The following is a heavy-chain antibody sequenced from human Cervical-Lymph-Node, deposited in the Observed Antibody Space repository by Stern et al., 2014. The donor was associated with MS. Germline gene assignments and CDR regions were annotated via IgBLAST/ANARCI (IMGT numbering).Heavy chain of an antibody. J-gene: IGHJ4*02. CDR2: ITPFNGNT. D-gene: IGHD3-22*01. CDR1: GHTFTYRY. CDR3: ASLFDSSGYFAYS. Sequence: VQLVQSGAEVRKTGSSVKVSCKASGHTFTYRYLHWVRQAPGQAPEWMGWITPFNGNTNYAQKFQDKVTITRDTSMNTAYMELSSLRSEDTAMYYCASLFDSSGYFAYSWGQGTLVTVSS. V-gene: IGHV1-45*02.